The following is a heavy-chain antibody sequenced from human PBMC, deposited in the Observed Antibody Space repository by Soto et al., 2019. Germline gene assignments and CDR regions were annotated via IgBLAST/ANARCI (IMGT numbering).Heavy chain of an antibody. Sequence: QVRLVESGGHMIHPGRSLRLSCVVSGVDFSNYGIHWVRQAPGEGLEWVAVISSDGNKKYYIDSVKGRFNISRDNSMSIVRLQMNRLRRGATAMDYCVKDGEALKYNDNTRGDSWGQGTQVTVSS. D-gene: IGHD1-1*01. J-gene: IGHJ4*02. CDR1: GVDFSNYG. CDR2: ISSDGNKK. V-gene: IGHV3-30*05. CDR3: VKDGEALKYNDNTRGDS.